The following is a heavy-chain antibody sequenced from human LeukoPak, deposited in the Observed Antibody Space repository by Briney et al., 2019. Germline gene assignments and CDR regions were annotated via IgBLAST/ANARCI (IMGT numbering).Heavy chain of an antibody. CDR1: GYTFTGYY. Sequence: GASVKVSCKASGYTFTGYYMHWVRQAPGQGLEWMGWINPNSGGTNYAQKFQGRVTMTRDTSISTAYMELSSLRSEDTAVYYCAFSGYYFGPFDYWGQGTLVTVSS. V-gene: IGHV1-2*02. CDR3: AFSGYYFGPFDY. D-gene: IGHD3-22*01. J-gene: IGHJ4*02. CDR2: INPNSGGT.